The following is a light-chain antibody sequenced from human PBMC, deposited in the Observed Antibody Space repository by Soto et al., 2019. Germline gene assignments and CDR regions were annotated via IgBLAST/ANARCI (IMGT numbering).Light chain of an antibody. CDR2: EVS. J-gene: IGKJ2*01. CDR1: QSLLNTNGKTY. Sequence: LVMTQSPLSLSVTPGQPASISCKSSQSLLNTNGKTYLCWYLQKPGQPPQLLIYEVSNRFSGVPDRFSGSGSATDFTLRISRVETEDVGVYYCLQGEQVPPTFGQGTKLEIK. V-gene: IGKV2D-29*01. CDR3: LQGEQVPPT.